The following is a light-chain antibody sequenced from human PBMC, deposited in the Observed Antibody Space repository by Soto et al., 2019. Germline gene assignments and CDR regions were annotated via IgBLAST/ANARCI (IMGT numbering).Light chain of an antibody. Sequence: QSALTQPPSVSGSPGHSVTISCIGTSSDIGTFNYVSWHQQRPGKAPRLLIYDVFQRPSGVPDRFSASKSGITASLTISGLQAEDEADYYCCSYAAGDSFKFGGGTKLTVL. CDR2: DVF. V-gene: IGLV2-11*01. CDR3: CSYAAGDSFK. CDR1: SSDIGTFNY. J-gene: IGLJ2*01.